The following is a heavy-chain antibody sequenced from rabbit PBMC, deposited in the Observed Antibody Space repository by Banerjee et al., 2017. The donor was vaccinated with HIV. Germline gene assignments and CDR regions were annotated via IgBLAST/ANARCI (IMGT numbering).Heavy chain of an antibody. CDR2: IKNSSCNT. V-gene: IGHV1S40*01. J-gene: IGHJ4*01. CDR1: GFSVSSGYY. D-gene: IGHD4-1*01. Sequence: QQLVASGGGLVKPGASLTLTCKDSGFSVSSGYYMPWVRQAPGKGLEWLGCIKNSSCNTDSANWAKGRFTISTNSSTTVTLHMTSLTAADTATYFCARDLAGVIGWNFNLWGPGTLVNVS. CDR3: ARDLAGVIGWNFNL.